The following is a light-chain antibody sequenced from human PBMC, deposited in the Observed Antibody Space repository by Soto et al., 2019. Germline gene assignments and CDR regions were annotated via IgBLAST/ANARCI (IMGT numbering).Light chain of an antibody. CDR1: QSVSSRY. Sequence: IVLTQSPGTLSLSPGERATLSCRASQSVSSRYLAWYQQKPGQAPRLLIYGTSSRATGISDRFRGSGSGTDFTLTISRLEPEDFAVYYCQQNDSSPSWTFGQGTKVESK. V-gene: IGKV3-20*01. CDR2: GTS. J-gene: IGKJ1*01. CDR3: QQNDSSPSWT.